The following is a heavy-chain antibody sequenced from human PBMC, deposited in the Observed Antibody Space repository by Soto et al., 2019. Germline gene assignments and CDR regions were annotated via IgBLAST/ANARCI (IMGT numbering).Heavy chain of an antibody. V-gene: IGHV5-51*01. D-gene: IGHD6-13*01. CDR2: IYPGDSDT. Sequence: PGESLKISCKGSGYSFTSYWIVWVRQMPGKGLEWMGIIYPGDSDTRYSPSFQGQVTISADKSISTAYLQWSSLKASDTAMYYCARRAYIAAAGTGNYGMDVWGQGTTVPVSS. CDR3: ARRAYIAAAGTGNYGMDV. CDR1: GYSFTSYW. J-gene: IGHJ6*02.